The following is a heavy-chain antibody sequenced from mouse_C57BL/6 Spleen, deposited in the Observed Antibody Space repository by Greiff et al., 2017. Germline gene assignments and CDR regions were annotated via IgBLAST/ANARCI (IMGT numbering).Heavy chain of an antibody. J-gene: IGHJ1*03. D-gene: IGHD1-1*01. CDR2: IYPGSGST. V-gene: IGHV1-55*01. Sequence: QVQLQQPGAELVKPGASVKMSCKASGYTFTSYWITWVKQRPGQGLAWIGDIYPGSGSTNYNEKFKSKATLTVDTSSSTAYMRLSSLTSEDSAVYYCARGPYYYGSSYDFDVWGTGTTVTVSS. CDR1: GYTFTSYW. CDR3: ARGPYYYGSSYDFDV.